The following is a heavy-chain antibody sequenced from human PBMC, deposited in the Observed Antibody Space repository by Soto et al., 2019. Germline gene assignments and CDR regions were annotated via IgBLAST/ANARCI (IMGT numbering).Heavy chain of an antibody. CDR3: ARERLSKRQSPYYFDY. V-gene: IGHV1-18*04. Sequence: ASVKVSCKASGYTFTSYGISWVRQAPGQGLEWMGWISAYNGNTNYAQKLQGRVTMTTDTSTSTAYMALRSLRSDDTAVYYCARERLSKRQSPYYFDYWGQGTLVTVSS. CDR2: ISAYNGNT. J-gene: IGHJ4*02. CDR1: GYTFTSYG.